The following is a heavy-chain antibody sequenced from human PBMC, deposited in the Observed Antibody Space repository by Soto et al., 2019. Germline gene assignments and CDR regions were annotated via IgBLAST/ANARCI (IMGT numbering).Heavy chain of an antibody. CDR3: AKATHYGDYYSDY. D-gene: IGHD4-17*01. V-gene: IGHV3-23*01. CDR1: GFTFDSYD. CDR2: ISASGASI. J-gene: IGHJ4*02. Sequence: LRLSCAASGFTFDSYDMNWVRQAPGKGLEWVSGISASGASIFYTDSVKGRFSISRDNSRNTLFLQMDSLRAEDTAVYYCAKATHYGDYYSDYWGQGTQVT.